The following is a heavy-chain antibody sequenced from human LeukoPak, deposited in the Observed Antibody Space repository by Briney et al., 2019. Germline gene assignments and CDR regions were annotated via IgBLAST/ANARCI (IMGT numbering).Heavy chain of an antibody. V-gene: IGHV4-61*01. CDR1: GGSISSGSYY. J-gene: IGHJ3*02. Sequence: PSQTLSLTCTDSGGSISSGSYYWSWIRQPPGKGLEWIGYIYYSGSTNYNPSLKSRVTISVDTSKNQFSLKLSSVTAADTAVYYCANWGPLGAFDIWGQGTMVTVSS. CDR2: IYYSGST. D-gene: IGHD7-27*01. CDR3: ANWGPLGAFDI.